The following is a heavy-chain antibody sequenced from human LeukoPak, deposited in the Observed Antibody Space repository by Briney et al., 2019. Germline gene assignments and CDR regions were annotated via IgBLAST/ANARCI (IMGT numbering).Heavy chain of an antibody. CDR3: AKGLGYYDSSGYYSDYYYYMDV. J-gene: IGHJ6*03. Sequence: GGSLRLSCAASGFTFDDYAMHLVRQAPGKGLEWVSGISWNSGSIGYADSVKGRFTISRDNAKNSLYLQMNSLRAEDMALYYCAKGLGYYDSSGYYSDYYYYMDVWGKGTTVTVSS. CDR1: GFTFDDYA. CDR2: ISWNSGSI. D-gene: IGHD3-22*01. V-gene: IGHV3-9*03.